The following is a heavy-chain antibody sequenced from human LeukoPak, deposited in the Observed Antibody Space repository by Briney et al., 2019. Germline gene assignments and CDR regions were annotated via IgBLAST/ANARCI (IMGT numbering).Heavy chain of an antibody. D-gene: IGHD3-22*01. V-gene: IGHV1-18*01. CDR3: ARMGVPYYYDSSGYSYFDY. Sequence: GASVKVSCKASGYTFTSSGISWVRQAPGQGLEWMGWISPYNGNTNYAQKLQGRVTMTTDTSTSTAYMELRSLRSDDTAVYYCARMGVPYYYDSSGYSYFDYWGQGTLVTVSS. J-gene: IGHJ4*02. CDR2: ISPYNGNT. CDR1: GYTFTSSG.